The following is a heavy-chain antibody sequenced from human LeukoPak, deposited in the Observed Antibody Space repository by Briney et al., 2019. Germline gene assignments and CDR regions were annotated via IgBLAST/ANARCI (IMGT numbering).Heavy chain of an antibody. CDR2: IYYSGST. CDR3: ARAEGYYYGSGSFNWFDP. Sequence: SETLSLTCTVSGGSISSYYWSWIRQPPGKGLEWIGYIYYSGSTNYNPSLKSRVTISVDRSKNQFSLKLSSVTAADTAVYYCARAEGYYYGSGSFNWFDPWGQGTLVTVSS. CDR1: GGSISSYY. V-gene: IGHV4-59*12. D-gene: IGHD3-10*01. J-gene: IGHJ5*02.